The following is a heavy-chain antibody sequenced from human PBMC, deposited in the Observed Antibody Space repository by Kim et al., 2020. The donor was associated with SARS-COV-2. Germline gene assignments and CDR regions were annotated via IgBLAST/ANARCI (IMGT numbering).Heavy chain of an antibody. Sequence: SETLSLTCTVSGGSISSYYWSWIRQPPGKGLEWIGYIYYSGSTNYNPSLKSRVTISVDTSKNQFSLKLSSVTAADTAVYYCARLYEDQIQNCGGDCYPSPPYYYYYGMDVWGQGTTVTVSS. CDR3: ARLYEDQIQNCGGDCYPSPPYYYYYGMDV. V-gene: IGHV4-59*01. J-gene: IGHJ6*02. CDR2: IYYSGST. D-gene: IGHD2-21*02. CDR1: GGSISSYY.